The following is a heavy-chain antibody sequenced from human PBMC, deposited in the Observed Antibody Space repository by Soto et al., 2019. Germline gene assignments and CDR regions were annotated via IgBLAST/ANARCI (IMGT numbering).Heavy chain of an antibody. J-gene: IGHJ4*02. D-gene: IGHD6-13*01. CDR2: IIPILGIA. CDR3: AFCLYGSCSYSSSWTNDY. V-gene: IGHV1-69*02. CDR1: GDSFSSYT. Sequence: PVKVSCKASGDSFSSYTISWVRQAPRQGLEWMGRIIPILGIANYAQKFQGRVTITADKSTSTAYMELSSLRSEDTAVYYCAFCLYGSCSYSSSWTNDYWGQGTLVTVSS.